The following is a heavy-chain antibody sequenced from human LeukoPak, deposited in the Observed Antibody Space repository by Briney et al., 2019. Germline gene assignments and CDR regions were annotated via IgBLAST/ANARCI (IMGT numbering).Heavy chain of an antibody. D-gene: IGHD2-2*01. Sequence: SETLSLTCTVSGGSISSGSYYWSWLRQPAGKGLEWIGRIYTSGSTNYNPSLKSRVTISVDTSKNQFSLKLSSVTAADTAVYYCARGGGHCSSTSCSYYYYMDVWGKGTTVTVSS. CDR1: GGSISSGSYY. CDR2: IYTSGST. V-gene: IGHV4-61*02. J-gene: IGHJ6*03. CDR3: ARGGGHCSSTSCSYYYYMDV.